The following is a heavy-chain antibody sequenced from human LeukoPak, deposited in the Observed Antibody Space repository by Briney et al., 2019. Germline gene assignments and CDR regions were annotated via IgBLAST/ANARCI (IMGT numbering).Heavy chain of an antibody. V-gene: IGHV3-53*01. J-gene: IGHJ4*02. Sequence: GWSLRLSCAASGFTVSINYMSWVRQAPGKGLGGVSVIYSGGNTYYADSVKGRFTISRDNSNYTVYLQMNSLRAENTAVYYYARGETSSYDYWGQGTLVTVSS. CDR3: ARGETSSYDY. CDR1: GFTVSINY. CDR2: IYSGGNT. D-gene: IGHD2-2*01.